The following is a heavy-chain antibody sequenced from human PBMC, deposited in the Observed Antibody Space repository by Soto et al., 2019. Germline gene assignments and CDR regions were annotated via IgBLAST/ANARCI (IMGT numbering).Heavy chain of an antibody. CDR2: IIPIPGTA. CDR3: ARSQGSSTSLEIYYYYYYGMDD. CDR1: GGTFGSYA. J-gene: IGHJ6*02. D-gene: IGHD2-2*01. Sequence: QVQLVQSGAEVKKPGSSVKVSCKASGGTFGSYAISWVRQAPGQGLEWMGGIIPIPGTANYAQKFQGRVTIAADESTSTAYVELSSLRSEDTAVYYCARSQGSSTSLEIYYYYYYGMDDWGQGTTVTVSS. V-gene: IGHV1-69*01.